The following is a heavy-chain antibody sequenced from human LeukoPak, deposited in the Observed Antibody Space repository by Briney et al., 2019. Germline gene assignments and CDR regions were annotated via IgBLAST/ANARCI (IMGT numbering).Heavy chain of an antibody. V-gene: IGHV1-46*01. CDR2: INPSGSNT. D-gene: IGHD2/OR15-2a*01. CDR3: VREESGRYFDY. CDR1: GFTFTNYY. Sequence: ASGKVSCKASGFTFTNYYMHWVRQAPGQGLEWMGLINPSGSNTNYAQKFRGRVTMTRDTSAPTVYMEPSSLRSEDTAVYYSVREESGRYFDYGGKGTLVTVSS. J-gene: IGHJ4*02.